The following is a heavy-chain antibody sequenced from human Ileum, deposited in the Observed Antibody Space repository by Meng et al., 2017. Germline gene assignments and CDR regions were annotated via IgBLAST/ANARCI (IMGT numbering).Heavy chain of an antibody. D-gene: IGHD3-3*02. Sequence: QGQLQESGPGLLKPAETRARSCTVSGGSISSGEYCWGWLRQPPGKGLEWIGSVYFTGYTEDSPSLMSRVTISVETSKNQFSLRLTSVTAADTGLYRCARHGHFTPDKYYFDSWGQGTLVTVSS. J-gene: IGHJ4*03. CDR2: VYFTGYT. CDR1: GGSISSGEYC. V-gene: IGHV4-39*01. CDR3: ARHGHFTPDKYYFDS.